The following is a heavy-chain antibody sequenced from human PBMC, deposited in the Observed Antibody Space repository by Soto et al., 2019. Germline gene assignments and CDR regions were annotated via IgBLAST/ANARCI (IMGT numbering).Heavy chain of an antibody. CDR1: GFTFSSYI. J-gene: IGHJ3*02. V-gene: IGHV3-48*02. Sequence: TGGSLRLSCAASGFTFSSYIRNWVRQAPGKGLEWVSYISRSSRTIYYADSVKGRFTISRDNAKNSLYLQMNSLRDEDTSVYYCARESYYYDSSTFDIWGQGTMVTV. CDR2: ISRSSRTI. CDR3: ARESYYYDSSTFDI. D-gene: IGHD3-22*01.